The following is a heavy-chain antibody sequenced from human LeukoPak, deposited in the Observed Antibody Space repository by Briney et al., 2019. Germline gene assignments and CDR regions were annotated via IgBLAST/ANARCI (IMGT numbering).Heavy chain of an antibody. CDR3: AKDETAILDY. CDR1: GFTFSTYW. J-gene: IGHJ4*02. Sequence: GGSMRLSCAASGFTFSTYWMSWVRQAPGKGLEWVANIKQDGSEKYSLDSVKGRFTISRDNSKNTLYLQMNSLRAEDTAVYYCAKDETAILDYWGQGTLVTVSS. V-gene: IGHV3-7*03. CDR2: IKQDGSEK. D-gene: IGHD2-21*02.